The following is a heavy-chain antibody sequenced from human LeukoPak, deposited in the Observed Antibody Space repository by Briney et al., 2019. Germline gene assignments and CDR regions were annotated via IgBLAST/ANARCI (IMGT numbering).Heavy chain of an antibody. CDR1: GFTFSSYG. D-gene: IGHD5-18*01. Sequence: GGSLRLSCAASGFTFSSYGMHWVRQAPGKVLEWVAVIWYDGSNKYYADSVKGRFTISRDNSKNTLYLQMNSLRAEDTAVYYCARDRGYSYGFFDYWGQGTLVTVSS. CDR2: IWYDGSNK. CDR3: ARDRGYSYGFFDY. J-gene: IGHJ4*02. V-gene: IGHV3-33*01.